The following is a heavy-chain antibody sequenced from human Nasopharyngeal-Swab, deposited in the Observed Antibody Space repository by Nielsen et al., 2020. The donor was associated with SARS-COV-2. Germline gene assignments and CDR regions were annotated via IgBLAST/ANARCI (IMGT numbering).Heavy chain of an antibody. Sequence: LKISCAASGFSITTYGMTWIRQAPGKGLEWISGISELGTGIYYADSVCGRFTISRDTSKNTVYLQMNSLRADDTAVYYCARGRGVVLDHWGQGTLVTVSS. J-gene: IGHJ4*02. V-gene: IGHV3-23*01. CDR3: ARGRGVVLDH. CDR2: ISELGTGI. D-gene: IGHD3-10*01. CDR1: GFSITTYG.